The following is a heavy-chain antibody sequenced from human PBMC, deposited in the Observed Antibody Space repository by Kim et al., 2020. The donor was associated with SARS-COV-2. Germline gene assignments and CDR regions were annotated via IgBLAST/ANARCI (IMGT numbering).Heavy chain of an antibody. D-gene: IGHD3-22*01. Sequence: TYYADSVKGRFTISRDNSKNTLYLQMNSLRAEDTAVYYCARGYYYDHFDYWGQGTLVTVSS. CDR3: ARGYYYDHFDY. J-gene: IGHJ4*02. V-gene: IGHV3-66*01. CDR2: T.